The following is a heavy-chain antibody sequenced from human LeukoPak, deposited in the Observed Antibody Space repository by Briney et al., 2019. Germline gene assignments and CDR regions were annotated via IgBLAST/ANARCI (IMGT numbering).Heavy chain of an antibody. D-gene: IGHD2-15*01. CDR1: GGSISSSNW. V-gene: IGHV4-4*02. Sequence: SGTLSLTCAVSGGSISSSNWWSWVRQPPGKGLEWIGEIYHSGSTNYNPSLKSRVTISVDTSKNQFSLKLGSVTAADTAVYYCASERVSIVVVRASPDFDYWGQGTLVTVSS. CDR2: IYHSGST. J-gene: IGHJ4*02. CDR3: ASERVSIVVVRASPDFDY.